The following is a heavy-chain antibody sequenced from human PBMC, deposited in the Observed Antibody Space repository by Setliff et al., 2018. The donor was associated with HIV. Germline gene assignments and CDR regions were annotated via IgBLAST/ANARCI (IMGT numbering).Heavy chain of an antibody. D-gene: IGHD7-27*01. CDR3: ARDRPNWAMDY. CDR1: GFSLSSFE. CDR2: ISYGSRAI. Sequence: GGSLRLSCAASGFSLSSFEMNWVRQAPGKGLEWVSYISYGSRAIYYADSVKGRFTVSRDDAKNSVYLHMSSLTAEDTAVYYCARDRPNWAMDYWGQGTLVTVSS. V-gene: IGHV3-48*03. J-gene: IGHJ4*02.